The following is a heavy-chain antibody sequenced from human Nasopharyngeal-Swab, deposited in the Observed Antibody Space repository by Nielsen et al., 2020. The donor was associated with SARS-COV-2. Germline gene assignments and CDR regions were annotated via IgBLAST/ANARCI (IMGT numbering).Heavy chain of an antibody. CDR2: ISSSSSYI. J-gene: IGHJ3*02. CDR1: GFTFSSYS. V-gene: IGHV3-21*01. Sequence: GESLKISCAASGFTFSSYSMNWVRQAPGKGLEWVSSISSSSSYIYYADSVKGRFTISRDNAKNSLYLQMNSLRAEETAVYYCARPLAGHFDIWGQGTMVTVSS. CDR3: ARPLAGHFDI.